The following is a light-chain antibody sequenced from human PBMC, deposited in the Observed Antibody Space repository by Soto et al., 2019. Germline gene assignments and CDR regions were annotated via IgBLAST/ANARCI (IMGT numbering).Light chain of an antibody. Sequence: IQMTQSPSSLSASVGDRVTITCRASQDISNDLGWYQQKPGQAPKLVIYAASKLYTGVPSRFSGRRSGTEFTLTISSLQPEDFASYYCLQDYGDSWTFGQGTKVDIK. CDR1: QDISND. J-gene: IGKJ1*01. V-gene: IGKV1-6*01. CDR3: LQDYGDSWT. CDR2: AAS.